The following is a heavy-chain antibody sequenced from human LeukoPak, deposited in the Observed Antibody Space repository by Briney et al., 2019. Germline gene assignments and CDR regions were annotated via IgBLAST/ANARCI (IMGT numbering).Heavy chain of an antibody. D-gene: IGHD4-23*01. Sequence: PGGSLRLSCAASGFTFSSYGMHWVRQAPGKGLEWVAVISYDGSNKYYADSVKGRFTISRDNSKNTLYLQMNSLRAEDTAVYYCAKSGGTQLLDYWGQGTLVTVSS. J-gene: IGHJ4*02. V-gene: IGHV3-30*18. CDR3: AKSGGTQLLDY. CDR2: ISYDGSNK. CDR1: GFTFSSYG.